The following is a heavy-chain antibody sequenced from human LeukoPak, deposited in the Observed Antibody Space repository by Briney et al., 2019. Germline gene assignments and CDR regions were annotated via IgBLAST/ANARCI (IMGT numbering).Heavy chain of an antibody. CDR2: IYYSGST. Sequence: PSETLSLSCTVSGGSISSYYWSWIRQPPGEGLEWIGYIYYSGSTNCNPSLKSRFTISVDTSKNQFSLKLSSVTAADTAVYYCARAWSVVVPAAKLFDPWGQGTLVTVSS. D-gene: IGHD2-2*01. J-gene: IGHJ5*02. CDR3: ARAWSVVVPAAKLFDP. V-gene: IGHV4-59*01. CDR1: GGSISSYY.